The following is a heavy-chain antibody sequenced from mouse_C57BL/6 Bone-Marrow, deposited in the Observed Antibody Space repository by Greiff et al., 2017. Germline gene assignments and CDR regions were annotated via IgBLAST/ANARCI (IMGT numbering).Heavy chain of an antibody. V-gene: IGHV6-6*01. D-gene: IGHD1-1*01. J-gene: IGHJ4*01. CDR2: IRNKANNHAT. Sequence: EVQGVESGGGLVQPGGSMKLSCAASGFTFSDAWMDWVRQSPEKGLEWVAEIRNKANNHATYYAESVKGRFTISRDDSKSSVYLQMNSLRAEDTGIYYCTRGVVAPMDYWGQGTSVTVSS. CDR3: TRGVVAPMDY. CDR1: GFTFSDAW.